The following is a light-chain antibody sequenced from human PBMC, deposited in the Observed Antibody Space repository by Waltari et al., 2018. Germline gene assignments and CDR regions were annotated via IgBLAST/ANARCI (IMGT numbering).Light chain of an antibody. CDR3: QQSFGAPLT. V-gene: IGKV1-39*01. CDR1: QSISTY. CDR2: GAS. Sequence: DIQMTQSPSSLSASVGDRVTITCRPSQSISTYLIWYQQKPGKAPQLLIYGASTLQSGVPSRFRGSGSGTDFTLTITSLQPEDIATYYCQQSFGAPLTFGGGTKVEIK. J-gene: IGKJ4*01.